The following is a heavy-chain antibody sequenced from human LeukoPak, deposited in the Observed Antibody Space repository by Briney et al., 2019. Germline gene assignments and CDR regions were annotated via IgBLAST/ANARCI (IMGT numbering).Heavy chain of an antibody. V-gene: IGHV4-4*07. CDR3: ARSLGYCTNGVCKYYFDY. D-gene: IGHD2-8*01. Sequence: SETLSLTCTVSGGSISSYYWSWIRQPAGKGLEWIGRIYTSGSTNYNPSLKSRVTMSVDTSKNQFSLKLSSVTAADTAVYHCARSLGYCTNGVCKYYFDYWGQGTLVTVSS. J-gene: IGHJ4*02. CDR2: IYTSGST. CDR1: GGSISSYY.